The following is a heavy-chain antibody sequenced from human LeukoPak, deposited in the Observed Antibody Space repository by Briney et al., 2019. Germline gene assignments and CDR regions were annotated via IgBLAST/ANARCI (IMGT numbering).Heavy chain of an antibody. D-gene: IGHD6-6*01. CDR3: ARALGSSSSLHAFDI. CDR2: IYTSGGT. CDR1: GGSISSYY. Sequence: SETLSLNCTLSGGSISSYYWRWIRHPAWKGLVWIGRIYTSGGTNYNPSLKSRVTMSVDTSKNQFSLKLSSVTAADTAVYYCARALGSSSSLHAFDIWGQGTMVTVSS. V-gene: IGHV4-4*07. J-gene: IGHJ3*02.